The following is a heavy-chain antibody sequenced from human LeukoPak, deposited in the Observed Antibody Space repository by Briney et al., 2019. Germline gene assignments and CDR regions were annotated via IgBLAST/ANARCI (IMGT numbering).Heavy chain of an antibody. D-gene: IGHD3-9*01. CDR2: IIPILGIA. CDR1: GGTFSSYT. J-gene: IGHJ6*03. V-gene: IGHV1-69*02. CDR3: ASLVDILTGYSVPRNCSYYMDV. Sequence: SVKVSCKASGGTFSSYTISWVRQAPGQGLEGMGRIIPILGIANYAQKFQGRVTITADKSTSTAYMELSSLRSEDTAVYYCASLVDILTGYSVPRNCSYYMDVWGKGTTVTVSS.